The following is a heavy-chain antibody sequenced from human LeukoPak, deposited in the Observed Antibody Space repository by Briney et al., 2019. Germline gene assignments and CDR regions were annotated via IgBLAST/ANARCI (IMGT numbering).Heavy chain of an antibody. J-gene: IGHJ4*02. CDR3: ARGRIFDY. CDR2: INHSGST. Sequence: SEALSLTCAVYGGSFSGYYWSWIRQPPGKGLEWIGEINHSGSTNYNPSLKSRVTISVDTSKNQFSLKLSSVTAADTAVYYCARGRIFDYWGQGTLVTVSS. D-gene: IGHD1-14*01. V-gene: IGHV4-34*01. CDR1: GGSFSGYY.